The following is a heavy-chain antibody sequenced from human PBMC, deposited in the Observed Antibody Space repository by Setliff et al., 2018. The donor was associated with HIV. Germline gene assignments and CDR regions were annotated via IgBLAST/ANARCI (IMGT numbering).Heavy chain of an antibody. CDR3: ARTHRYGAPGGLDY. D-gene: IGHD4-17*01. J-gene: IGHJ4*02. CDR1: GGSISSYY. V-gene: IGHV4-59*12. Sequence: PSETLSLTCTVSGGSISSYYWSWIRQPPGKGLEWIGYIYYSVSTNYNPSLKSRVTISVDTSKNQFSLKLSSVTAADTAVYYCARTHRYGAPGGLDYWGQGTLVTVSS. CDR2: IYYSVST.